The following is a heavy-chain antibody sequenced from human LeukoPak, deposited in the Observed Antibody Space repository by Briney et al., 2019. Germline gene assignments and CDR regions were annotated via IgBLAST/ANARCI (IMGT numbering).Heavy chain of an antibody. CDR1: GYTFTIYY. CDR2: INPSGGST. Sequence: ASVKVSCKASGYTFTIYYIHWVRQAPGQGLEWMGLINPSGGSTNYAQKFQGRVTMTRDTSTSTVYMELSSLRSEDTAVYYCAKDLLSGYRLFYFDCWGQGTLVTVSS. D-gene: IGHD5-12*01. V-gene: IGHV1-46*01. J-gene: IGHJ4*02. CDR3: AKDLLSGYRLFYFDC.